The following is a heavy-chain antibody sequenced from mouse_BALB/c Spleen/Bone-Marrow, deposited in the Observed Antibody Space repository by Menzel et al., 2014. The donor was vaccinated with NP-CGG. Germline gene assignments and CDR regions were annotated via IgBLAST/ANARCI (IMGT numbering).Heavy chain of an antibody. Sequence: EVQLQQSGPELVKPGASVKISCKTSGYTFXEYTTHWVKQSHGKSLEWIGNINPNIGGTTYNQKFKGKATLTVDMSSSTAYMDLRSLTSEDSAVYYCARGRFAYWGQGTLVTVSA. CDR3: ARGRFAY. J-gene: IGHJ3*01. CDR1: GYTFXEYT. V-gene: IGHV1-18*01. CDR2: INPNIGGT.